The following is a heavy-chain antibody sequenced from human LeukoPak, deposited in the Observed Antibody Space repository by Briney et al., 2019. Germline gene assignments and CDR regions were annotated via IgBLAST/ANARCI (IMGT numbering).Heavy chain of an antibody. D-gene: IGHD6-6*01. Sequence: GGSLRLSCAASGFTFSSYSMNWVRQAPGKGLEWVSSISSSSSYIYYADSVKGRFTISRDNAKDSLYLQMNSLRAEDTAVYYCARGLRSSSSPDYWGQGTLVTVSS. CDR1: GFTFSSYS. V-gene: IGHV3-21*01. CDR3: ARGLRSSSSPDY. J-gene: IGHJ4*02. CDR2: ISSSSSYI.